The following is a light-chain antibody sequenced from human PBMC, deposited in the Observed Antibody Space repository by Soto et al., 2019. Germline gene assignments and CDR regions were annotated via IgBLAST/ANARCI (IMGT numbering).Light chain of an antibody. CDR1: QTINNN. Sequence: VMTQAPATLSVSPGERATLSCRASQTINNNVAWYQLKDGQVPRLVIYGASTRATDIPARFSGSGSGTEFTLTISSLQSEDFGVYYCQQFEDWPTFGQGTKVDIK. J-gene: IGKJ1*01. CDR2: GAS. CDR3: QQFEDWPT. V-gene: IGKV3-15*01.